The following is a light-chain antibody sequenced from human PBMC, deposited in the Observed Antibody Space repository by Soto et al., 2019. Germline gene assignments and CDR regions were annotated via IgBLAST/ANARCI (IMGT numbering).Light chain of an antibody. V-gene: IGKV3-15*01. J-gene: IGKJ2*01. Sequence: EIVMTQSPATLSVSPGDRATLSCRASQSVSSNLAWYQQKPGQAPRRLIYGASTRATAIPARSSGSGSGTEFTLTISSLQSEDFAVYFCQQYNNWPPFTFGQGTKLEIK. CDR2: GAS. CDR3: QQYNNWPPFT. CDR1: QSVSSN.